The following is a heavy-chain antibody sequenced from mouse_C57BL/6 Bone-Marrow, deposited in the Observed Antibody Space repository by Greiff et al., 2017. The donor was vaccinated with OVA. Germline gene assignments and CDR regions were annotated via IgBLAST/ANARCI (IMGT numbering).Heavy chain of an antibody. CDR1: GYTFTSYW. D-gene: IGHD1-1*01. V-gene: IGHV1-50*01. CDR2: IDPSDSYT. CDR3: ARGHYGSSLDY. J-gene: IGHJ2*01. Sequence: VQLKQPGAELVKPGASVKLSCKASGYTFTSYWMQWVKQRPGQGLEWIGEIDPSDSYTNYNQKFKGKATLTVDTSSSTAYMQLSSLTSEDSAVYYCARGHYGSSLDYWGQGTTLTVSS.